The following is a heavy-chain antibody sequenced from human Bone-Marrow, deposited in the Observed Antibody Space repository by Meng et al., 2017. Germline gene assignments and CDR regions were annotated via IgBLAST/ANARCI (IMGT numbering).Heavy chain of an antibody. CDR3: AGDRATTLPHNYLGY. CDR2: IKPDGSEE. Sequence: GESLKISCAASGFTFSIYWMSWVRQAPGKGLEWVANIKPDGSEEYYLDSVKGRFTISRDNAKNSLSLQMSSLRAEDTAVYYCAGDRATTLPHNYLGYWGQGTPVTVSS. D-gene: IGHD1-14*01. V-gene: IGHV3-7*01. CDR1: GFTFSIYW. J-gene: IGHJ4*02.